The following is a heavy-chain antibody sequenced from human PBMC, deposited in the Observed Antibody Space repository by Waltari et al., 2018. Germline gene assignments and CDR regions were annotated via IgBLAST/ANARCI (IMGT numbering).Heavy chain of an antibody. CDR3: ATGGDYDEYALHYFRGLDV. J-gene: IGHJ6*02. CDR2: FVPEEGEG. V-gene: IGHV1-24*01. Sequence: QVQLVQSEAEVMKPGASVKVSCKVSGNSITESPMHWVRQAPGKGLEWMGSFVPEEGEGTYAQGVLDRVTMTEDRSTNTAYMELSSLRLEDTAVYYCATGGDYDEYALHYFRGLDVWGQGTTVIVAS. D-gene: IGHD4-17*01. CDR1: GNSITESP.